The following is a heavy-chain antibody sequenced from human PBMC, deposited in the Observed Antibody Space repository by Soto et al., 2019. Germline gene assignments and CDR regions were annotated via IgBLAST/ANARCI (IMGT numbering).Heavy chain of an antibody. CDR3: ASSPAEDYYYYYGMDV. J-gene: IGHJ6*02. CDR1: GGSISSYY. Sequence: SETLSLTCTVSGGSISSYYWSWIRQPPGKGLEWIGYIYYSGSTNYNPSLKSRVTISVDTSKNQFSLKLSSVTAADTAVYYCASSPAEDYYYYYGMDVWGQGTTVTVSS. D-gene: IGHD6-19*01. V-gene: IGHV4-59*01. CDR2: IYYSGST.